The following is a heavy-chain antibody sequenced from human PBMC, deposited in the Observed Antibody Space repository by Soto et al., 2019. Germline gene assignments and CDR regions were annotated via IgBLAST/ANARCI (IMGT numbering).Heavy chain of an antibody. V-gene: IGHV3-7*01. J-gene: IGHJ4*02. D-gene: IGHD6-19*01. CDR2: IKQDGSGK. CDR1: GFTLRSYW. Sequence: PGGSLRLSCASSGFTLRSYWMSWVRQAPGRGLEWVANIKQDGSGKYYLDSMRGRFTISRDNAKNSVYLEVNSLRVEDTAIYYCARGAYSSGWYPDYFDYWGQGTPVTVSS. CDR3: ARGAYSSGWYPDYFDY.